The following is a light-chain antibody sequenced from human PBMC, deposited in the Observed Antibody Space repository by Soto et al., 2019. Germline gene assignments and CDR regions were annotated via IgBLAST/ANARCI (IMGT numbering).Light chain of an antibody. J-gene: IGLJ2*01. CDR1: SSDVGAYNY. CDR3: NSYTSSSTPG. Sequence: QSALTQPASVSGSPGQSITISCTGTSSDVGAYNYVSWYQQHPGKAPKLMIYDVSNRPSGVSNRFSGSKSGNTASLTISSLQAEDEADYYCNSYTSSSTPGFGGGTKVTVL. CDR2: DVS. V-gene: IGLV2-14*03.